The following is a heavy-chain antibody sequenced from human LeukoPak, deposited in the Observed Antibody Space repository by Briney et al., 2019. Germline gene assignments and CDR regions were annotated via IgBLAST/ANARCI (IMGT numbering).Heavy chain of an antibody. D-gene: IGHD6-13*01. CDR2: TRNKPNGYTT. Sequence: GGSLRLSCAASGFTISDHYMDWVRQAPGKGLEWVGRTRNKPNGYTTDYAASVKGRFTISRDNAKNSLYLQMNSLRAEDTAVYYCAREGYWSTNWYKFGSLLRYFDLWGRGTLVTVSS. CDR1: GFTISDHY. J-gene: IGHJ2*01. CDR3: AREGYWSTNWYKFGSLLRYFDL. V-gene: IGHV3-72*01.